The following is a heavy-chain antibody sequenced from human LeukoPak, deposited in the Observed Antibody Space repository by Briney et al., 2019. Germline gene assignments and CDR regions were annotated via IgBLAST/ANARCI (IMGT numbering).Heavy chain of an antibody. D-gene: IGHD5-18*01. CDR1: GGSISPYY. J-gene: IGHJ3*02. CDR3: ARRVGHSYGVTGAAAFDI. CDR2: ISYSGST. V-gene: IGHV4-59*01. Sequence: SETLSLTCIVSGGSISPYYWSWIRQPPGKGLEWIGYISYSGSTYYNPSLKSRVTISLDTPKNQFSLRLSSVTAADTAIYYCARRVGHSYGVTGAAAFDIWGQGTMVTVSS.